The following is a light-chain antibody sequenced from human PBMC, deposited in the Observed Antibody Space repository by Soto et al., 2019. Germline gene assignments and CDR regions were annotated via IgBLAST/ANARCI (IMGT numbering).Light chain of an antibody. CDR3: QHYNSYSEA. Sequence: QMTQAPSTLSGPVGAIVKMTVTASQTISSWLAWYQQKPGKAPKLLIYKASTLKSGVPSRFSGSGSGTEFTLTISSLQPDDFATYYCQHYNSYSEACGQGTTGDIK. V-gene: IGKV1-5*03. CDR2: KAS. J-gene: IGKJ1*01. CDR1: QTISSW.